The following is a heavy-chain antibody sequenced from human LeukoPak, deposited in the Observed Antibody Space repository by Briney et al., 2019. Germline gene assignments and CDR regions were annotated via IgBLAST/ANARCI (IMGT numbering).Heavy chain of an antibody. CDR2: IIPIFGTA. CDR3: ARGAIFGVVITRSAFDI. D-gene: IGHD3-3*01. V-gene: IGHV1-69*13. Sequence: EASVKVSCKASGGTFSSDLINWVRQAPGQGLEWMGGIIPIFGTANYAQKFQGRVTITADESTSTAYMELSSLRSEDTAVYYCARGAIFGVVITRSAFDIWGQGTMVTVSS. CDR1: GGTFSSDL. J-gene: IGHJ3*02.